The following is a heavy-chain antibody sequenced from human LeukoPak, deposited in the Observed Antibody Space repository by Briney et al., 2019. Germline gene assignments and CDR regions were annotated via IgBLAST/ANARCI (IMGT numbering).Heavy chain of an antibody. CDR1: GFPFSDFS. CDR3: AKQSYARSLGE. Sequence: GGSLRLSCAASGFPFSDFSMTWVRQAPGKGLEWISTTNSGGTTTYYAESVKGRFTISRDNFKNALYLQMSSLRVEDTAIYYCAKQSYARSLGEGGPGTLVTVSS. CDR2: TNSGGTTT. D-gene: IGHD3-10*02. J-gene: IGHJ4*02. V-gene: IGHV3-23*01.